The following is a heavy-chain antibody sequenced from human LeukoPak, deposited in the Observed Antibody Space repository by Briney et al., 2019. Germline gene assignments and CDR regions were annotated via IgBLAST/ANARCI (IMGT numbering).Heavy chain of an antibody. CDR3: AKTHGPYCSGGTCLDHYYYMDV. CDR1: GITYINFA. D-gene: IGHD2-15*01. J-gene: IGHJ6*03. CDR2: VTGSGDNT. Sequence: PGGSLRLSCAASGITYINFAMNWVRQAPGKGLEWLSAVTGSGDNTYYADPVKGRFTISRDNSKNTVYLQMNSLRVEDTAIYYCAKTHGPYCSGGTCLDHYYYMDVWGKGTTVTVSS. V-gene: IGHV3-23*01.